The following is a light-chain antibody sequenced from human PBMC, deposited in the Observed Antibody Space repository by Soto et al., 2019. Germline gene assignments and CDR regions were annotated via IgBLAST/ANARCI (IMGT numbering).Light chain of an antibody. CDR3: QQYRKSPCGLT. CDR2: AAS. J-gene: IGKJ4*01. CDR1: QIVDDDY. Sequence: ETVLTQSPGTLSLSPGEIATLSCSASQIVDDDYLAWYQQKPGQAPRVLIYAASSRAAGIPDRFSGRGSGKDFTLTISRLEPEDLAVYYWQQYRKSPCGLTFGGGTKVEIK. V-gene: IGKV3-20*01.